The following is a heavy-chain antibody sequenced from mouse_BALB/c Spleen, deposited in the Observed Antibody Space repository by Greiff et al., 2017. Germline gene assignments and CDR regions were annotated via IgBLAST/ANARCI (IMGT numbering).Heavy chain of an antibody. CDR1: GYTFTSYW. CDR2: INPSTGYT. J-gene: IGHJ3*01. V-gene: IGHV1-7*01. CDR3: ASCASWFAY. D-gene: IGHD6-1*01. Sequence: VQLQQSGAELAKPGASVKMSCKASGYTFTSYWMHWVKQRPGQGLEWIGYINPSTGYTEYNQKFKDKATLTADKSPSTAYMQLSSLTSEDSAVYYCASCASWFAYWGQGTLVTVSA.